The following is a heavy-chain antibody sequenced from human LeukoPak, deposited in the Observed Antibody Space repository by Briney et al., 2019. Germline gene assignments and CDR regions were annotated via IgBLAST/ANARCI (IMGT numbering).Heavy chain of an antibody. J-gene: IGHJ4*02. Sequence: GGSLRLSCAASGFTASSIYMAWVRQAPGKGLEWVSTIYNDGTTYYADSVKRRFTISRDNSKNTLYLQVNTPRVEDTAMYYCARRGDIIGTVVGFDLWGQGALVTVSS. V-gene: IGHV3-53*01. CDR2: IYNDGTT. CDR3: ARRGDIIGTVVGFDL. D-gene: IGHD1-20*01. CDR1: GFTASSIY.